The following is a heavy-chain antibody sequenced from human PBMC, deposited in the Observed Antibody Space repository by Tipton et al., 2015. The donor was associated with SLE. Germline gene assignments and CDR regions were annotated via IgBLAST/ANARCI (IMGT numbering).Heavy chain of an antibody. Sequence: SLRLSCAASGLSFSDFGMSWVRQAPGRGLEWVAAITYNGGYTYYADSVKGRFIISRDNSKNTLYLQMNSLRAEDTAVYYCARDLWYLGYYYMDVWGKGTTVTVSS. CDR3: ARDLWYLGYYYMDV. CDR1: GLSFSDFG. CDR2: ITYNGGYT. J-gene: IGHJ6*03. V-gene: IGHV3-23*01. D-gene: IGHD2-15*01.